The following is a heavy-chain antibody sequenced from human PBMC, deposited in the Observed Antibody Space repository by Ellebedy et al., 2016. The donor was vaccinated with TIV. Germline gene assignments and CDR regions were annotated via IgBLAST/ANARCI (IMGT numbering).Heavy chain of an antibody. J-gene: IGHJ6*02. D-gene: IGHD3-3*01. Sequence: SVKVSCXASGGTFSSYAISWVRQAPGQGLEWMGGIIPIFGTANYAQKFQGRVTITADESTSTAYMELSSLRSEDTAVYYCARCLFLEWLLYYYGMDVWGQGTTVTVSS. CDR3: ARCLFLEWLLYYYGMDV. CDR2: IIPIFGTA. CDR1: GGTFSSYA. V-gene: IGHV1-69*13.